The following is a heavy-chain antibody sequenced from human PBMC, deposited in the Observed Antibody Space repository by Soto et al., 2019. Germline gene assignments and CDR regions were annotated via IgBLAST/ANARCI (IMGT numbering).Heavy chain of an antibody. CDR2: VFPGGPT. CDR1: GDPITSYF. J-gene: IGHJ4*02. V-gene: IGHV4-4*07. CDR3: ARTLSGFTYGSRQFYFDY. D-gene: IGHD3-10*01. Sequence: QVQLQESGPGLVKPSETLSLTCNVSGDPITSYFWTWIRQPAGKGLEWIGHVFPGGPTSHTSSLKRRVSMSIDTSKNQFSLTLTSVTAADTAVYYCARTLSGFTYGSRQFYFDYWGQGTLVTVSS.